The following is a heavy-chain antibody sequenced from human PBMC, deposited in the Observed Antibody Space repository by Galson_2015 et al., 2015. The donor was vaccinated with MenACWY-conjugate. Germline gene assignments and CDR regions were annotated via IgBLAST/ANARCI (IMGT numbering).Heavy chain of an antibody. CDR2: NGAYNGKT. CDR1: GYSFINDG. CDR3: ARVLAWDIRMVRCSTIDV. J-gene: IGHJ3*01. Sequence: SVKVSCKASGYSFINDGISWVRQAPGEGLQWMGWNGAYNGKTKYAQTFQGRVIMTTDTSTGTVYMELRSLRSDDTAMYYCARVLAWDIRMVRCSTIDVCGQGTLVTVSS. D-gene: IGHD5-18*01. V-gene: IGHV1-18*01.